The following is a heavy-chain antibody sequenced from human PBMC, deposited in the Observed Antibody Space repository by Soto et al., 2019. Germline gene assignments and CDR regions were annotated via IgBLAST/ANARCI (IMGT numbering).Heavy chain of an antibody. V-gene: IGHV4-31*03. CDR1: GGSISSGGYY. Sequence: QVQLQESGPGLVKPSQTLSLTCTVSGGSISSGGYYWSWIRQHPGKGLEWIGYIYYSGSTYYNPSLKSRATIAVDTSKNQFSLKLSSVTAADTAVYYCARVARYYYGSVSTPDYGGQGTLVTVSS. CDR3: ARVARYYYGSVSTPDY. J-gene: IGHJ4*02. CDR2: IYYSGST. D-gene: IGHD3-10*01.